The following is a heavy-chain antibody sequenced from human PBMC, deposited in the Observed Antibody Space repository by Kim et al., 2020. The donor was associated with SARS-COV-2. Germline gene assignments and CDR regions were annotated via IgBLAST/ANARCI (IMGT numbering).Heavy chain of an antibody. J-gene: IGHJ4*02. D-gene: IGHD3-10*01. CDR2: ISYDGSNK. V-gene: IGHV3-30*18. CDR3: AKVRDRSRVSIYDY. CDR1: GFTFSSYG. Sequence: GGSLRLSCAASGFTFSSYGMHWVRQAPGKGLEWVAVISYDGSNKYYADSVKGRFTISRDNSKNTLYLQMNSLRAEDTAVYYCAKVRDRSRVSIYDYWGQGTLVTVSS.